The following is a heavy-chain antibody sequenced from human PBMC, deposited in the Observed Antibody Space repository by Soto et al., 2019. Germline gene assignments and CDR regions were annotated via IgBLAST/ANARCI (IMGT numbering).Heavy chain of an antibody. CDR2: IRSKAYGGTT. J-gene: IGHJ6*02. V-gene: IGHV3-49*04. Sequence: GGSLRLSCTASGFTFGDYAMSWVRQAPGKGLEWVGFIRSKAYGGTTEYAASAKGRFTISRDDSKSIAYLQMNSLKTEDTAVYYCTSSTWIQLWNYYYYGMDVWGQGTTVTVSS. CDR3: TSSTWIQLWNYYYYGMDV. CDR1: GFTFGDYA. D-gene: IGHD5-18*01.